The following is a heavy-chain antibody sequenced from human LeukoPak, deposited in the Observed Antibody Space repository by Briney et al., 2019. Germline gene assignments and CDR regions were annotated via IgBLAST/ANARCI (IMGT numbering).Heavy chain of an antibody. V-gene: IGHV4/OR15-8*02. CDR1: GGSISGTNW. CDR3: SRESEGFCPFGY. Sequence: SETLSLTCGVSGGSISGTNWWSWVRQPPGHGLEWIGEISLTGHTNYNPTLNGRLTMSLDMYGNPLSLNLTSVTSAHTATLYCSRESEGFCPFGYWGQGTLVIVSS. J-gene: IGHJ4*02. CDR2: ISLTGHT.